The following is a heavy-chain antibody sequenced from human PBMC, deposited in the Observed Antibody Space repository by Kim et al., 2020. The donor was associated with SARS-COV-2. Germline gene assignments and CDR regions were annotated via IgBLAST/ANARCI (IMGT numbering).Heavy chain of an antibody. CDR3: AKDLGRCSGGSCYWRGYYYYYGMDV. CDR1: GFTFSSYG. V-gene: IGHV3-30*18. CDR2: ISYDGSNK. D-gene: IGHD2-15*01. Sequence: GGSLRLSCAASGFTFSSYGMHWVRQAPGKGLEWVAVISYDGSNKYYADSVKGRFTISRDNSKNTLYLQMNSLRAEDTAVYYCAKDLGRCSGGSCYWRGYYYYYGMDVWGQGTTVTVSS. J-gene: IGHJ6*02.